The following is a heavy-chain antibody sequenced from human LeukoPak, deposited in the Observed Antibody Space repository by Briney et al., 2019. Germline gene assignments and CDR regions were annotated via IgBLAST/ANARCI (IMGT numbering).Heavy chain of an antibody. J-gene: IGHJ4*02. Sequence: GGSLRLSCTVSGFTVSSNSMSWVRQAPGKGLEWVSFIYSDNAHYSDSVKGRFTISRDNSKNTLYLQMNSLRAEDTAVYYCARRAGAYSHPYDYCGQGTLVTVSS. D-gene: IGHD4/OR15-4a*01. CDR1: GFTVSSNS. V-gene: IGHV3-53*01. CDR2: IYSDNA. CDR3: ARRAGAYSHPYDY.